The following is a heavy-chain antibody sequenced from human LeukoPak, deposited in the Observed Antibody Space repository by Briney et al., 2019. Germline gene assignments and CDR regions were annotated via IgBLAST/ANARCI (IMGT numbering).Heavy chain of an antibody. D-gene: IGHD2-15*01. CDR3: ARDMSYSNAFDI. CDR2: AYYSGST. Sequence: GSLRLSRAASGFTVSSNYMSWIRQPPGKGLEWIGYAYYSGSTNCNPSLKSRVTISVDTSKNQFSLKLSSVTAADTAVYYCARDMSYSNAFDIWGQGTMVTVSS. CDR1: GFTVSSNY. V-gene: IGHV4-59*02. J-gene: IGHJ3*02.